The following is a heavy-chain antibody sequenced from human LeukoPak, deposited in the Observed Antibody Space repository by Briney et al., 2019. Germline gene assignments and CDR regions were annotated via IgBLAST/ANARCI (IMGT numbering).Heavy chain of an antibody. CDR2: IYYNGNT. Sequence: SETLSLTCSVSGGSLNTISYYWVWIRQPPGKGLEWIGSIYYNGNTYYNPSLNSRVTISENMSRSQFSLKLTSVTAADTAIYYCARGIITLVRGDIEHVYYFDYWGQGALVTVSS. CDR1: GGSLNTISYY. J-gene: IGHJ4*02. V-gene: IGHV4-39*07. CDR3: ARGIITLVRGDIEHVYYFDY. D-gene: IGHD3-10*01.